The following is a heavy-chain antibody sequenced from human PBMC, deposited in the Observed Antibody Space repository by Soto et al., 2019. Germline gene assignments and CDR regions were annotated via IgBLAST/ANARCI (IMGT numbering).Heavy chain of an antibody. D-gene: IGHD6-6*01. V-gene: IGHV1-8*01. CDR2: MNPNSGNT. CDR3: ASGFVYSSSSLPWFDP. Sequence: ASVKVSCKASGYTFTSYDINWVRQATGQGLEWMGWMNPNSGNTGYAQKFQGRVTITADKSTSTAYMELSSLRSEDTAVYYCASGFVYSSSSLPWFDPWGQGTLVTVSS. CDR1: GYTFTSYD. J-gene: IGHJ5*02.